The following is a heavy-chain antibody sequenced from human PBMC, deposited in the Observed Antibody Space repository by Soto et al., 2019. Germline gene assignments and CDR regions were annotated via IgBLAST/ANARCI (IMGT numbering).Heavy chain of an antibody. J-gene: IGHJ4*02. CDR3: ATSIVGATVYFDY. Sequence: ASVKVSCKASGYTFTSYAMHWVRQAPGQRLEWMGWINAGNGNTKYSQKFQGRVTITRDTSASTAYMELSSLRSEDTAVYYCATSIVGATVYFDYWGQGTLVTVSS. D-gene: IGHD1-26*01. CDR2: INAGNGNT. V-gene: IGHV1-3*01. CDR1: GYTFTSYA.